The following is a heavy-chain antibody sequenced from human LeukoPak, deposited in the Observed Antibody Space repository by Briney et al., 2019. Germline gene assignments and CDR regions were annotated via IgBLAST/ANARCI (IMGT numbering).Heavy chain of an antibody. CDR3: ARETGYSSGWYATRTHYFDY. CDR2: ISGSGGST. Sequence: GGSLRLSCAASGFTFSSYAMSWVRQAPGKGLEWVSAISGSGGSTYYADSVKGRFTISRDNAKNSLYLQMNSLRAEDTAVYYCARETGYSSGWYATRTHYFDYWGQGTLVTDSS. V-gene: IGHV3-23*01. J-gene: IGHJ4*02. CDR1: GFTFSSYA. D-gene: IGHD6-19*01.